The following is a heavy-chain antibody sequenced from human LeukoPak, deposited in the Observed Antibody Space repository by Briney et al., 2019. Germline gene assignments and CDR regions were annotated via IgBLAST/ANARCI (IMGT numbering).Heavy chain of an antibody. CDR3: ARGWVGSWEYQLLRRAFDI. D-gene: IGHD2-2*01. CDR2: IYNTGST. V-gene: IGHV3-53*01. CDR1: GLTVSDNH. J-gene: IGHJ3*02. Sequence: GGSLRLSCAAFGLTVSDNHMSWVRQAPGKGLEWLSVIYNTGSTYYPDSVRGRFTISRDTSKNTIFPQMNIVRAEDTAVYYCARGWVGSWEYQLLRRAFDIWGHGTVVTVSS.